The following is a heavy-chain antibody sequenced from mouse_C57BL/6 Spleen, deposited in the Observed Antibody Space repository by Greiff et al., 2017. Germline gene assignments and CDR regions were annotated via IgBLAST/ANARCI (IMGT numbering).Heavy chain of an antibody. J-gene: IGHJ3*01. Sequence: VQLQESGAELVRPGASVTLSCKASGYTFTDYEMHWVKQTPVHGLEWIGAIDPETGGTAYNQKFKGTAILTADKSSSTAYMELRSLTSEDSAVYYCTRGLGQNWFAYWGQGTLVTVSA. V-gene: IGHV1-15*01. D-gene: IGHD4-1*01. CDR3: TRGLGQNWFAY. CDR2: IDPETGGT. CDR1: GYTFTDYE.